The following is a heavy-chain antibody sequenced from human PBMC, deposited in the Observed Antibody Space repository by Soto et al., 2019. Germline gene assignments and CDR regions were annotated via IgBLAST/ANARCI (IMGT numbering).Heavy chain of an antibody. CDR2: ISKSDYT. V-gene: IGHV3-21*01. J-gene: IGHJ4*02. D-gene: IGHD2-2*01. CDR1: GLAFNNYG. Sequence: GGSLRLSCTVSGLAFNNYGINWVRQAPGKGLEWVSSISKSDYTYYSDSVKGRFTISRDNAKNSVSLQMNTLRVEDAAVYYCAREDSIIIPAVSDFWGQGTLVTVSS. CDR3: AREDSIIIPAVSDF.